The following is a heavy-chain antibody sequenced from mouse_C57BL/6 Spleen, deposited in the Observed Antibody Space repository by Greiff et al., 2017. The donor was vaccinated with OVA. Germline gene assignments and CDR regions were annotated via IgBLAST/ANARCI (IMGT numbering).Heavy chain of an antibody. Sequence: VQLQQPGTELVKPGASVKLSCKASGYTFTSYWMHWVKQRPGQGLEWIGNINPSNGGTNYNEKFKSKATLTVDKSSSTAYMQLSSLTSEDSAVYYCARGEAYSNYVGAWFAYWGQGTLVTVSA. J-gene: IGHJ3*01. V-gene: IGHV1-53*01. CDR1: GYTFTSYW. D-gene: IGHD2-5*01. CDR2: INPSNGGT. CDR3: ARGEAYSNYVGAWFAY.